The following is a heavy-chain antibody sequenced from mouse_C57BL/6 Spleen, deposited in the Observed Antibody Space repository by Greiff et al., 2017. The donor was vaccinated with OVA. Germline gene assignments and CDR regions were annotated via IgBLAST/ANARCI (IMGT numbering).Heavy chain of an antibody. D-gene: IGHD1-1*01. CDR2: IYPGDGDT. Sequence: VKLVESGPELVKPGASVKISCKASGYAFSSSWMNWVKQRPGKGLEWIGRIYPGDGDTNYNGKFKGKATLTADKSSSTAYMQLSSLTSEDSAVYFCAITTVVATSYWYFDVWGTGTTVTVSS. V-gene: IGHV1-82*01. J-gene: IGHJ1*03. CDR3: AITTVVATSYWYFDV. CDR1: GYAFSSSW.